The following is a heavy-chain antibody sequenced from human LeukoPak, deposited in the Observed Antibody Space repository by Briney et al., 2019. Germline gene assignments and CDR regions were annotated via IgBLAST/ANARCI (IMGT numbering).Heavy chain of an antibody. CDR3: ARYYYFDY. Sequence: ASVKVSCKASGYTFTSYYILWVRQAPGLGLEWMGVIDPSGGSTTYAQRFQGRVTMTRDTSSSTVYMELSSLRSEDTAVYYCARYYYFDYWGQGTRVTVSS. V-gene: IGHV1-46*01. J-gene: IGHJ4*02. CDR1: GYTFTSYY. CDR2: IDPSGGST.